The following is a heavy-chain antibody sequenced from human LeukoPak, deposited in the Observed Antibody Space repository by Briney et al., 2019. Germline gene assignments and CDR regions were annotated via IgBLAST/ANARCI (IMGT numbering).Heavy chain of an antibody. CDR3: ARVGWEPLAFDY. J-gene: IGHJ4*02. CDR1: GFTFSSYE. Sequence: GGSLRLSCAASGFTFSSYEMNWVRQAPGKGLEWVSYISSSGSTIYYADSVRGRFTISRDNAKNSLYLQMNSLRAKDTAVYYCARVGWEPLAFDYWGQGTLVTVSS. D-gene: IGHD1-26*01. CDR2: ISSSGSTI. V-gene: IGHV3-48*03.